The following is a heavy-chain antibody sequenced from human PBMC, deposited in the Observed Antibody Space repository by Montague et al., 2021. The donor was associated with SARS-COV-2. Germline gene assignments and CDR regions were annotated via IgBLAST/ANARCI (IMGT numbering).Heavy chain of an antibody. Sequence: SETLSLTCTVSGGSISSYYWSWIRQPPGKGLEWIGYIYYSGSSNYNPSLKSRVTTSIDTSKNQFSLNLNSVTAADGAVYYCASPGGYCSGGSCYYVYWGQGTLVTVSS. D-gene: IGHD2-15*01. CDR2: IYYSGSS. V-gene: IGHV4-59*01. J-gene: IGHJ4*02. CDR3: ASPGGYCSGGSCYYVY. CDR1: GGSISSYY.